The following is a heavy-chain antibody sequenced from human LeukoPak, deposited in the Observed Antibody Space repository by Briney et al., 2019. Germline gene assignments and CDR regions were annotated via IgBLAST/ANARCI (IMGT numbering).Heavy chain of an antibody. CDR2: IRRKTDGETT. D-gene: IGHD2-21*01. Sequence: GGSLRLSCAASGFTVSSIHMVWVRQAPGKGLEWVGRIRRKTDGETTDHAAPVKGRFTISRDDSKNTLYLQMNSLKTEDTAVYYCVTDLVIKGYFDYWGQGALVTVSS. CDR3: VTDLVIKGYFDY. V-gene: IGHV3-15*01. CDR1: GFTVSSIH. J-gene: IGHJ4*02.